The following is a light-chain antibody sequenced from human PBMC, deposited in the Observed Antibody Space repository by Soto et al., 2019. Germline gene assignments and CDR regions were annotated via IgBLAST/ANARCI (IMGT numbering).Light chain of an antibody. CDR3: QQYENYWT. V-gene: IGKV1-5*01. CDR2: DAS. CDR1: QSISSW. J-gene: IGKJ1*01. Sequence: DIQMTQSPSTLSATAGDRVTITCRASQSISSWLAWYQDKPGKAPKLLIYDASNLDSGVPSRFSGSGSGTEFSLTISNLQPDDCATYYCQQYENYWTFGQGTRVEIK.